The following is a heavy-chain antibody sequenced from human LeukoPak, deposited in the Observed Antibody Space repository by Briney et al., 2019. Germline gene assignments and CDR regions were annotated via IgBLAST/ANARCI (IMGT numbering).Heavy chain of an antibody. Sequence: SVKVSYKASGYTFTSYEIIWVRQAPGQGLEWMGRIIPILGIANYAQKFQGRVTNTADKSTSTAYMELSSLRSEDTAVYYCARDVSEQWLVRRIFDYWGQGTLVTVSS. V-gene: IGHV1-69*04. CDR3: ARDVSEQWLVRRIFDY. J-gene: IGHJ4*02. CDR2: IIPILGIA. D-gene: IGHD6-19*01. CDR1: GYTFTSYE.